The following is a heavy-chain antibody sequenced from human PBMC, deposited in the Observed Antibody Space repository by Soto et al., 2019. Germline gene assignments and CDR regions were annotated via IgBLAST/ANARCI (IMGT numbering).Heavy chain of an antibody. Sequence: EVPLVESGGGLVKPGGSLRLSCAASGFTFSNAWMNWVRQAPGKGLEWVGRIKSKTAGGTIDYAAPVKGRFSISRDDSKNTLYLQMNSLKTEDTGVYFCSRGACGGDLTCGLWGRGTLVTVSS. D-gene: IGHD2-21*01. V-gene: IGHV3-15*07. J-gene: IGHJ2*01. CDR3: SRGACGGDLTCGL. CDR1: GFTFSNAW. CDR2: IKSKTAGGTI.